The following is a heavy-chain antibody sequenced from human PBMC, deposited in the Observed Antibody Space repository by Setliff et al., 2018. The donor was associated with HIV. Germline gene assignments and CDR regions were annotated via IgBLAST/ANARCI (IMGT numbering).Heavy chain of an antibody. CDR3: AREREAWSAYDS. V-gene: IGHV4-61*09. CDR2: IYTSGST. Sequence: ASETLSLTCAVSGGSIRSSGYSWSWIRQPAGKGLEWIGHIYTSGSTNYNSSLESRVAISLDTSSNQFSLKLSSVTAADTAVYHCAREREAWSAYDSWGQGTLVTVSS. CDR1: GGSIRSSGYS. D-gene: IGHD3-3*01. J-gene: IGHJ5*02.